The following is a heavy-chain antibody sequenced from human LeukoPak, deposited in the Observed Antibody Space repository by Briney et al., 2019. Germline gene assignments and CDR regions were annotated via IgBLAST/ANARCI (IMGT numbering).Heavy chain of an antibody. CDR3: ASPNSGRARGYYMDV. J-gene: IGHJ6*03. CDR1: GFTFDDYA. CDR2: ISWNSGSI. D-gene: IGHD1-26*01. Sequence: GGSLRLSCAASGFTFDDYAMHWVRQAPGKGLEWVSGISWNSGSIDYADSVKGRFTISRDNAKNTLYLQMNSLRAEDTAVYYCASPNSGRARGYYMDVWGKGTTVTVSS. V-gene: IGHV3-9*01.